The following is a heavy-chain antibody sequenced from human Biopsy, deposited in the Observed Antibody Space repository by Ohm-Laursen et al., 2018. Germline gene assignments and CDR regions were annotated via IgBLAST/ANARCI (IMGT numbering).Heavy chain of an antibody. J-gene: IGHJ4*02. CDR1: EFIFSRFW. CDR3: TRAEAGSGSLLYSDY. Sequence: SLRLSCAASEFIFSRFWMYWVRQAPGKGLVWVSRINSDGSSTNYADAVKGRFTISRDNAKNTVFLQMNSLRAKDTAVYYCTRAEAGSGSLLYSDYWGQGTLVTVSS. V-gene: IGHV3-74*01. D-gene: IGHD3-10*01. CDR2: INSDGSST.